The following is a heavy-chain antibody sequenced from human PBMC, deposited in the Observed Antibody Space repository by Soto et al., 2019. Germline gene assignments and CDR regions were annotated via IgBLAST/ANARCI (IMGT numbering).Heavy chain of an antibody. CDR1: GGTFSSYT. CDR3: ARDWRDDYIWGSYRPPAPDAFDI. J-gene: IGHJ3*02. V-gene: IGHV1-69*04. Sequence: GASVKVSCKASGGTFSSYTISWVRQAPGQGLEWMGRIIPILGIANYAQKFQGRVTITADKSTSTAYMELSSLRSEDTAVYYCARDWRDDYIWGSYRPPAPDAFDIWGQGTMVTVSS. D-gene: IGHD3-16*02. CDR2: IIPILGIA.